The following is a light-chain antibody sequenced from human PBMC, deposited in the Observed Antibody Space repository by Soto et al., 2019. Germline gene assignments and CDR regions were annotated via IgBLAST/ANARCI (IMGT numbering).Light chain of an antibody. CDR3: CSYAGSYRRV. V-gene: IGLV2-11*01. CDR2: DVT. J-gene: IGLJ7*01. CDR1: SSDVGGYNY. Sequence: QSALTQPRSVSGSPRQSVTISCTGTSSDVGGYNYVSWYQQHPGKAPKLMIYDVTRRPSGVPYRFSGSKSGNTASLTISGLQAEDEADYYCCSYAGSYRRVFGGGTQLTVL.